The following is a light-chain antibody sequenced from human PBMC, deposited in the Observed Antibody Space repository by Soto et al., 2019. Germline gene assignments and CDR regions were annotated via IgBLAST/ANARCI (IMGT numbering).Light chain of an antibody. CDR1: QGISNY. V-gene: IGKV1-27*01. J-gene: IGKJ5*01. Sequence: DIQMTQSPSSLSASVGDRVTITCRASQGISNYLAWYQQKPGKVPKLLIYAASTLQSGVPSRFSGSGSGTDFTLTISSLQPEDVATYYCQTYNSAPFFGQGTRLEIK. CDR3: QTYNSAPF. CDR2: AAS.